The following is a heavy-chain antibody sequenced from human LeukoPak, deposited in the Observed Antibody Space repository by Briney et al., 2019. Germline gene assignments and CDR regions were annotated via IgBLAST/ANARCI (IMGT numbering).Heavy chain of an antibody. J-gene: IGHJ3*02. CDR1: GGSINSYY. CDR2: IHSSGST. D-gene: IGHD6-13*01. V-gene: IGHV4-59*01. Sequence: ASETLSLTCTVSGGSINSYYWTWIRQPPGKGLEWIGYIHSSGSTNYNPSLESRVTMSVDTSKNRFSLRLSSVTAADTAVYYCASEWQLEYAFDIWGQGTMVPVSS. CDR3: ASEWQLEYAFDI.